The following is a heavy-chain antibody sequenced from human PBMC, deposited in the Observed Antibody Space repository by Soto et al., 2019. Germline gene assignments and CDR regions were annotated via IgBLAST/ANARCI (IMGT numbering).Heavy chain of an antibody. CDR1: GFTFSSHG. CDR2: IGHEGSKA. J-gene: IGHJ3*01. V-gene: IGHV3-30*03. CDR3: ARDGGGFGELLLNSYDAFDL. Sequence: SLRLSCAASGFTFSSHGMHWVRQAPGKGLEWVAVIGHEGSKANYADSVKGRFTVSRDNSKNTLYLQMHSLTAEDTAVYYCARDGGGFGELLLNSYDAFDLWGQGKLVTVSS. D-gene: IGHD3-10*01.